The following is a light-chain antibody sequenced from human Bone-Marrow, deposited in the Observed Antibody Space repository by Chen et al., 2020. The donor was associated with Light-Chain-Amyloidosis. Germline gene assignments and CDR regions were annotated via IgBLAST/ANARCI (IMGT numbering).Light chain of an antibody. CDR3: QQYGTSPLT. CDR2: GSS. Sequence: IVLPPSPGTLSLSPGEGANLSCSASQTISSNYLTWYQQKFGQAPRLLIYGSSSRATGIPDRFTGSGSGTDFTLTINRLEPEDFAMYYCQQYGTSPLTFGGGTKVEIK. CDR1: QTISSNY. J-gene: IGKJ4*01. V-gene: IGKV3-20*01.